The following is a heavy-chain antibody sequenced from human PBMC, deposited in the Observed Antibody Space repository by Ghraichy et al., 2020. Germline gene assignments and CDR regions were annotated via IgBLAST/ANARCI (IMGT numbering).Heavy chain of an antibody. CDR2: VDWDDDK. V-gene: IGHV2-70*04. J-gene: IGHJ2*01. CDR3: ARMRVVSGGEWYFDL. D-gene: IGHD2-15*01. CDR1: GFSLNTRGMR. Sequence: LVKPTQTLTLTCTFSGFSLNTRGMRVNWIRQPPGKALEWLARVDWDDDKFYSTSLKTRLSISKDTSKNQVVLTMTNMDPADTATYYCARMRVVSGGEWYFDLWGRGTLVTVSS.